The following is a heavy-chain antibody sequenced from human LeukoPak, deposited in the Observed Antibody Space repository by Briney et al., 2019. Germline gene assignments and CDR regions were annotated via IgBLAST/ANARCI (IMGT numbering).Heavy chain of an antibody. CDR3: ARDHVYGSGSLGY. J-gene: IGHJ4*02. CDR2: INDDGSTT. Sequence: GGSLRLSCAGSGFPFSSYWMHWVRQAPGKGLVWVSRINDDGSTTNHADSVKGRFTISRDNAKNTLYLQMNSLTAEDTAVYYCARDHVYGSGSLGYWGQGTLVTVSS. CDR1: GFPFSSYW. D-gene: IGHD3-10*01. V-gene: IGHV3-74*01.